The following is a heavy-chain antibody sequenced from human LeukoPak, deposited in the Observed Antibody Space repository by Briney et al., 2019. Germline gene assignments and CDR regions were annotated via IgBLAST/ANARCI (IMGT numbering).Heavy chain of an antibody. Sequence: ASVKVSCKASGYXFTGYYIHWVRQAPGQGLEWMGWINPNSGGTNYAQKFQGRVTMTRDTSISTAYMELSRLRSDDTAVYYCASYYDILTGYYSVHAFDIWGQGTMVTVSS. CDR1: GYXFTGYY. CDR2: INPNSGGT. J-gene: IGHJ3*02. CDR3: ASYYDILTGYYSVHAFDI. V-gene: IGHV1-2*02. D-gene: IGHD3-9*01.